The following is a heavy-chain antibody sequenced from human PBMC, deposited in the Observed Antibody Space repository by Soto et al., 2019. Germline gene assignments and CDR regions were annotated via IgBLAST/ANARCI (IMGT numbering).Heavy chain of an antibody. CDR1: GYTFTSYG. CDR3: ARDARRWYCSGGSCYYGTHY. J-gene: IGHJ4*02. D-gene: IGHD2-15*01. CDR2: ISAYNSNT. V-gene: IGHV1-18*01. Sequence: QVQLVQSGAEVKKPGASVKVSCKASGYTFTSYGISWVRQAPGQGLEWMGWISAYNSNTNYAQKLQGRVTMTTDTTTSTAYMELRSVRSNDTAVYYCARDARRWYCSGGSCYYGTHYWGQGTLVTVSS.